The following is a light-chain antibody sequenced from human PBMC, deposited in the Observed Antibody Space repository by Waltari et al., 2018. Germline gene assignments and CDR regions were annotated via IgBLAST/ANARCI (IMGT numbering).Light chain of an antibody. CDR1: SNDVGGYNS. Sequence: QSALTQPDSVSGSPGQAVTIVCVGTSNDVGGYNSVSWYQEHPGQAPRVIIYDVSDRPSGVSYRFSGSKSGNTASLTISGLQAEDEADYYCSSQSSNDVVLFGGGTKLTVL. CDR3: SSQSSNDVVL. J-gene: IGLJ2*01. V-gene: IGLV2-14*01. CDR2: DVS.